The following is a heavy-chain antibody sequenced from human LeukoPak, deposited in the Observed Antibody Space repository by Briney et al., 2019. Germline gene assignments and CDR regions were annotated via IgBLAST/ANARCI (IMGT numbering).Heavy chain of an antibody. D-gene: IGHD3-22*01. Sequence: PSETLSLTCTVSGGSISSGDYYWSWIRQPPGKGLEWVGCISYSGSTYYNPSLKSRVTISVDTSKNQFSLRLSSVTAADTAVYYCARDLRSSSSGYYRGPPGDWGQGTLVTVSS. CDR1: GGSISSGDYY. CDR3: ARDLRSSSSGYYRGPPGD. CDR2: ISYSGST. J-gene: IGHJ4*02. V-gene: IGHV4-30-4*08.